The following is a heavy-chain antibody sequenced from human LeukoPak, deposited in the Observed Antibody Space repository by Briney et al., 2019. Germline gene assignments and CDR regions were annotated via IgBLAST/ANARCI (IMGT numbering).Heavy chain of an antibody. CDR2: IYYSGST. D-gene: IGHD4-17*01. J-gene: IGHJ4*02. CDR3: ARVHGDYLDY. V-gene: IGHV4-59*01. CDR1: GGSISSYY. Sequence: SETLSLSCTVSGGSISSYYWSWIRQPPGTGLEYIGYIYYSGSTNYHPSLKSRVTISVDASKNQFSLKLTSVTPADTAVYYCARVHGDYLDYWGQGTLVTVSS.